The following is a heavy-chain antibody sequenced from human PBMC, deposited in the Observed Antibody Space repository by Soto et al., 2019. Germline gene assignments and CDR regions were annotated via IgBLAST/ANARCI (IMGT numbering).Heavy chain of an antibody. CDR1: GFTFSNAW. V-gene: IGHV3-72*01. Sequence: GGSRRLSCAASGFTFSNAWMSCVRQAPGKGLEWVGRSRDKPQRYSTAYAASVKGRLTTSRDESKNSAYLQMNSLKTEDTAVYYCVRATYFSDSSGYAGCLDYWGQGTLVTVSS. D-gene: IGHD3-22*01. J-gene: IGHJ4*02. CDR2: SRDKPQRYST. CDR3: VRATYFSDSSGYAGCLDY.